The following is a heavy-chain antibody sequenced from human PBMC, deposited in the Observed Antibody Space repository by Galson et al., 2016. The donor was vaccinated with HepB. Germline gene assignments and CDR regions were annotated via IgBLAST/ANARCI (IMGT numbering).Heavy chain of an antibody. CDR1: GFTFSSYV. V-gene: IGHV3-23*01. D-gene: IGHD7-27*01. Sequence: SLRLSCAASGFTFSSYVMSWVRQAPGKGLQWVSAISGSGDSTFHADSVKGRFTISRDNSKNTLYLQMDSLRADDTALYYCAKRRENWGHFDYWGQGTLVTVSS. CDR3: AKRRENWGHFDY. CDR2: ISGSGDST. J-gene: IGHJ4*02.